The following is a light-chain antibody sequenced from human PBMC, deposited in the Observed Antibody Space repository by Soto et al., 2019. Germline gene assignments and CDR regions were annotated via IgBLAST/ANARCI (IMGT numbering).Light chain of an antibody. J-gene: IGLJ3*02. Sequence: QSALTQPPSASESPGQSVTISCTGTSSDVGDYNYVSWYQQHPGKAPKLMIYEVSKRPSGVPDRFSGSKSGNTASLTVSGLQAEDEADYYCSSYAGSNNWVFGGGTQLTVL. CDR1: SSDVGDYNY. CDR2: EVS. CDR3: SSYAGSNNWV. V-gene: IGLV2-8*01.